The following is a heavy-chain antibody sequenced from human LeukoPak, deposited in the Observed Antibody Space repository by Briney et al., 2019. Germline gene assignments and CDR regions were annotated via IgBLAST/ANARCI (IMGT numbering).Heavy chain of an antibody. CDR3: ARDWLDVSMDI. D-gene: IGHD2-2*03. Sequence: GGSLRLSYAVSGFSFEDFCMNWVRQAPGKGLEWVSYISHRSETVYYADSVKGRFTISRDNAKNSLYLQMSGLRAEDTAVYYCARDWLDVSMDIWGKGTTVTVSS. CDR1: GFSFEDFC. J-gene: IGHJ6*04. CDR2: ISHRSETV. V-gene: IGHV3-48*04.